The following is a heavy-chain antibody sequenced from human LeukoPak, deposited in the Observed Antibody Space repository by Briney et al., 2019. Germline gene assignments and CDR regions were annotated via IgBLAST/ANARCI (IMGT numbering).Heavy chain of an antibody. CDR3: ARVPNRGDKFDP. D-gene: IGHD4-17*01. CDR1: GYTFTSYG. V-gene: IGHV1-8*02. Sequence: ASVKVSCKASGYTFTSYGINWVRQATGQGLEWMGWMNSSSGDTGYAQKFQGRVTMTRDTSIGTAYMELSSLRSEDSAVYYCARVPNRGDKFDPWGQGTLVTVSS. CDR2: MNSSSGDT. J-gene: IGHJ5*02.